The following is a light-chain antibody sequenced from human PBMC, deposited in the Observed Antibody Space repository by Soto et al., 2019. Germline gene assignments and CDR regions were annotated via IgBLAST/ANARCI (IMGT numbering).Light chain of an antibody. CDR1: SSDVGGSNH. Sequence: QPVLTQPRSVSGSPGQSVTISCTGTSSDVGGSNHVSWYQHHPGKAPKLMIYDVTKRPPGVPDRFSASRSDNTASLTISGLQAEDEADYYCCSYAGSPYVFGTGTKLTVL. V-gene: IGLV2-11*01. CDR2: DVT. CDR3: CSYAGSPYV. J-gene: IGLJ1*01.